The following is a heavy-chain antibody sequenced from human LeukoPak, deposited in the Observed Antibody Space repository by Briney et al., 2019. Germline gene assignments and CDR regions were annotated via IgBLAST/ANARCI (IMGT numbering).Heavy chain of an antibody. J-gene: IGHJ4*02. Sequence: TSETLSLTCTVSGRSISSHYWSWIRQPPGKGLEWIGYIYYSGSTNYNPSLKSRVTISVDTSKNQISLKLTSATAADTAVYYCARRLSGSYGQFDYWGQGTLVTVSS. V-gene: IGHV4-59*11. CDR2: IYYSGST. D-gene: IGHD1-26*01. CDR1: GRSISSHY. CDR3: ARRLSGSYGQFDY.